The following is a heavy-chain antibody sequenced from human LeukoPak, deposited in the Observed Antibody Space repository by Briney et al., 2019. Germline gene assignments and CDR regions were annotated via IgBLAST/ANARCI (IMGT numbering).Heavy chain of an antibody. Sequence: PGGSLRLSCAASGFTFSSYWMSWVRQAPGKGLEWVSSISSGSSYIFYADSVKGRFTISRDNAKNSLYLQMNSLRAEDTAVYYCARGGTGATRDDTFDIWGQGAMVTVFS. D-gene: IGHD1-7*01. CDR3: ARGGTGATRDDTFDI. V-gene: IGHV3-21*01. CDR1: GFTFSSYW. CDR2: ISSGSSYI. J-gene: IGHJ3*02.